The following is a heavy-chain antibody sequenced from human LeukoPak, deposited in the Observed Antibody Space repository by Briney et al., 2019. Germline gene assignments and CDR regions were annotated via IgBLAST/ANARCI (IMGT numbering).Heavy chain of an antibody. CDR2: IYYSGST. J-gene: IGHJ5*02. D-gene: IGHD6-19*01. CDR1: GGSISSNY. Sequence: SETLSLTCTVSGGSISSNYWSWIRQPPGKGLEWIGYIYYSGSTNYNPSLKSRVTISVDTSKHHFSLKLSSVTSADTAVYYCARSDISGWLTWFDPWGQGTLVTVSS. CDR3: ARSDISGWLTWFDP. V-gene: IGHV4-59*01.